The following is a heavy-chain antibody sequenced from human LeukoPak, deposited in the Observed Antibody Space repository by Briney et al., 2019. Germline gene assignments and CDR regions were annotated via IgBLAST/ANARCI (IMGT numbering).Heavy chain of an antibody. Sequence: TSETLSLTCAVYIDSFSNYHWNWIRQPAGKGLEWVGRIYGSGITNYNPSLKSRATMSVDRSKNQFSLKLTSVTAADTAVYYCARDPFTMARGANFDFWGQGTLVSVSS. D-gene: IGHD3-10*01. CDR1: IDSFSNYH. J-gene: IGHJ4*02. CDR2: IYGSGIT. CDR3: ARDPFTMARGANFDF. V-gene: IGHV4-4*07.